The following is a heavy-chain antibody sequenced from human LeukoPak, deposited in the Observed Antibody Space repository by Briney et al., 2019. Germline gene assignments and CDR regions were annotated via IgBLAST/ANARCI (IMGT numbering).Heavy chain of an antibody. V-gene: IGHV4-34*01. D-gene: IGHD3-10*01. CDR1: GGSFSGYY. CDR2: INHSGST. CDR3: AGVLLWFGDPGSFDY. J-gene: IGHJ4*02. Sequence: TSETLSLTCAVYGGSFSGYYWSWIRQPPGKGLEWIGGINHSGSTNYNPSLKSRVTISVDTSKNQFSLKLSSVTAADTAVYYCAGVLLWFGDPGSFDYWGQGTLVTVSS.